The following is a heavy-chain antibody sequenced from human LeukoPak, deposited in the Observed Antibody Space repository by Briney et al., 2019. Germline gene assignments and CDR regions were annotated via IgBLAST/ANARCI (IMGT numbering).Heavy chain of an antibody. Sequence: ASVKVSCKASGYTFTSYGISWVRQAPGQGLEWMGWICAYNGNANYAQKLQGRVTMTTDTSTSTAYMELRSLRSDDTAVYYCASGYYDILTDLHDAFDIWGQGRMVTVSS. CDR2: ICAYNGNA. CDR3: ASGYYDILTDLHDAFDI. V-gene: IGHV1-18*04. D-gene: IGHD3-9*01. CDR1: GYTFTSYG. J-gene: IGHJ3*02.